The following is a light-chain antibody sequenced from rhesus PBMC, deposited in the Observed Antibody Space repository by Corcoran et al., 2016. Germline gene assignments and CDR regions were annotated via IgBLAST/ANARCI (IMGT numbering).Light chain of an antibody. J-gene: IGLJ1*01. CDR3: GSYRSGSTYYI. Sequence: SALTQPTSVSKSLGQSVTISCTGTSSDIGGYNGVSWYQQHLGTAPRLLIYEVSKRPSGVSDRFSGSKSGNTASLTISGLQAEDEADYYCGSYRSGSTYYIFGAGTLLTVL. V-gene: IGLV2-38*01. CDR1: SSDIGGYNG. CDR2: EVS.